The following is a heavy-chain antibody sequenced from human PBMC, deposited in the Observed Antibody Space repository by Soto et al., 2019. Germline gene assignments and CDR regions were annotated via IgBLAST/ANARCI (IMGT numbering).Heavy chain of an antibody. J-gene: IGHJ4*02. D-gene: IGHD6-6*01. CDR3: ARVGAYSSASGPDF. CDR2: ISAYNGNT. V-gene: IGHV1-18*01. Sequence: GASVKVSCEASGYTFINYGINWVRQAPGQGLEWMGWISAYNGNTNYAQKLQGRVTMTTDTSTSTAYMELRSLRSDDTAVYYCARVGAYSSASGPDFWGQGTLVTVSS. CDR1: GYTFINYG.